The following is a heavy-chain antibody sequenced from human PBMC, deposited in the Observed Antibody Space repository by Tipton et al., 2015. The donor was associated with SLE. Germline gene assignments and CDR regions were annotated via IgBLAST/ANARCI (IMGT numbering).Heavy chain of an antibody. Sequence: SWIRQHPGKGLEWVANIKQEGSEKYYVDSVKGRFTISRDNAKNSLYLQMNSLRAEDTAVYYCARGGSSSWPFDYWGQGTLVTVSS. CDR3: ARGGSSSWPFDY. D-gene: IGHD6-13*01. CDR2: IKQEGSEK. V-gene: IGHV3-7*01. J-gene: IGHJ4*02.